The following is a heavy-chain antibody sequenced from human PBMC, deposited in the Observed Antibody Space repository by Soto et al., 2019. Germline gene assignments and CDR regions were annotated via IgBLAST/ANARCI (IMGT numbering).Heavy chain of an antibody. CDR3: ATDRGNAFDI. CDR2: ISSGGSTM. J-gene: IGHJ3*02. CDR1: GFTFSSYS. Sequence: GGSLRLSCAASGFTFSSYSMNWVRQAPGKGLEWVSYISSGGSTMYYVDSVKGQFTISRDNAKNSLYLQMNSLRDEDTAVYYCATDRGNAFDIWGQGTMVTVSS. V-gene: IGHV3-48*02.